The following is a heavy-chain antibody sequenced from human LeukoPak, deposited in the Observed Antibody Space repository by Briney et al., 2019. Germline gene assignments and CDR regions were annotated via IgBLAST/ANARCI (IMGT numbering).Heavy chain of an antibody. CDR3: AREWHYYMDV. J-gene: IGHJ6*03. Sequence: GASVKVSCKASGYTYTTYGISWVRQAPGQGVECMGWINAYSGITNYAQKLQGRVAMTADTSTNTAYMELRSLRSDDTAVYYCAREWHYYMDVWGTGTPVTVSS. V-gene: IGHV1-18*01. D-gene: IGHD5-24*01. CDR1: GYTYTTYG. CDR2: INAYSGIT.